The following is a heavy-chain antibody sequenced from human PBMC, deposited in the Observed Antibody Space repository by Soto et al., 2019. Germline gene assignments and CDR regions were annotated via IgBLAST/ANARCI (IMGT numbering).Heavy chain of an antibody. CDR3: TKSNWFDP. Sequence: WGSLRLSCAASGFTCSDYWMNWVRQAPGKGLVWVSRIDSDGSSTSYADSVKGRFTISRDNAKNTLYLQMNSLRAEDTAVYYCTKSNWFDPWGQGSLVTVSS. CDR1: GFTCSDYW. V-gene: IGHV3-74*01. CDR2: IDSDGSST. J-gene: IGHJ5*02.